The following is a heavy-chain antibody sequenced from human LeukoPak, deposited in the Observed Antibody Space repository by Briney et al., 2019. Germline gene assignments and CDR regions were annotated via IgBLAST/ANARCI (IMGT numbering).Heavy chain of an antibody. V-gene: IGHV3-21*01. J-gene: IGHJ3*02. CDR1: EFIFSSSE. D-gene: IGHD1-26*01. Sequence: GGSLRLSCAASEFIFSSSEMNWVRQAPGKGLEWVSSISSSSSYIYYADSVKGRFTISRDNAKNSLYLQMNSLRAEETAVDYCASSHSGSYFGGNGFDIWGQGTMVTVSS. CDR2: ISSSSSYI. CDR3: ASSHSGSYFGGNGFDI.